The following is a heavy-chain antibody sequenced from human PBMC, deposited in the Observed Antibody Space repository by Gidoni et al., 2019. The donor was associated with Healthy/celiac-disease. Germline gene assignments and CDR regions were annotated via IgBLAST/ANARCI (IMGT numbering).Heavy chain of an antibody. CDR1: GCTFSSHA. Sequence: EVQLLESGGGLVQPGGSLRLSCAASGCTFSSHAMSWVRQAPGKGLEWVSAIRGSGGSTYYADPVKRRFTISRDKSKNTLYLQMNSLSADDTAVYYCANPGAYYYDSSGSGVWGQVTMVTVSS. V-gene: IGHV3-23*01. D-gene: IGHD3-22*01. CDR2: IRGSGGST. CDR3: ANPGAYYYDSSGSGV. J-gene: IGHJ3*01.